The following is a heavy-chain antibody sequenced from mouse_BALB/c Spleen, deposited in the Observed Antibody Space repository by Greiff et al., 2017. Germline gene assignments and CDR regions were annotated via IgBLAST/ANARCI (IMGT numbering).Heavy chain of an antibody. CDR1: GYSITSDYA. Sequence: EVQLKDSGPGLVKPSQSLSLTCTVTGYSITSDYAWNWIRQFPGNKLEWMGYISYSGSTSYNPSLKSRISITRDTSKNQFFLQLNSVTTEDTATYYCARRGYFDYWGQGTTLTVSS. V-gene: IGHV3-2*02. J-gene: IGHJ2*01. CDR3: ARRGYFDY. CDR2: ISYSGST.